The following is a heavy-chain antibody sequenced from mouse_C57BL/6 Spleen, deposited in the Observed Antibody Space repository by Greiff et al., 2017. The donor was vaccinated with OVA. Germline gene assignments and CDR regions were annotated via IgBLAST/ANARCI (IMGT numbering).Heavy chain of an antibody. Sequence: VQLQQSGPGLVQPSQSLSITCTVSGFSLTSYGVHWVRQSPGKGLEWLGVIWSGGSTDYNAAFISRLSISKDNSKSQVFFKMNSQQADDTAIYYCARNSYGENAMDYWGQRTSVTVSS. V-gene: IGHV2-2*01. J-gene: IGHJ4*01. CDR1: GFSLTSYG. CDR3: ARNSYGENAMDY. CDR2: IWSGGST. D-gene: IGHD1-1*01.